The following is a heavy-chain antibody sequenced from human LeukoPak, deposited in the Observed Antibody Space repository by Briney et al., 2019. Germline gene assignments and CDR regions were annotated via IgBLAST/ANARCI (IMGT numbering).Heavy chain of an antibody. Sequence: ASVKVSCKASGYTFTSYYMHWVRQAPGQGLKWMGIINPSGGSTSYAQKFQGRVTITADESTSTAYMELSSLRSEDTAVYYCARDPHMVRGVIIRGWFDPWGQGTLVTVSS. J-gene: IGHJ5*02. CDR3: ARDPHMVRGVIIRGWFDP. CDR1: GYTFTSYY. V-gene: IGHV1-46*01. D-gene: IGHD3-10*01. CDR2: INPSGGST.